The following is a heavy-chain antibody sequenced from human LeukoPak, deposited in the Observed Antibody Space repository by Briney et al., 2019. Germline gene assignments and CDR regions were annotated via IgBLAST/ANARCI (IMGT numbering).Heavy chain of an antibody. J-gene: IGHJ4*02. D-gene: IGHD2-2*01. Sequence: GGPLRLSCAASGFTFSSYGMSWVRQAPGKGLEWVSAISGSGGSTYYADSVKGRFTISRDNSKNTLYLQMNSLRAEDTAVYYCAKALLGYCSSTSCKNLDYWGQGTLVTVSS. CDR2: ISGSGGST. V-gene: IGHV3-23*01. CDR3: AKALLGYCSSTSCKNLDY. CDR1: GFTFSSYG.